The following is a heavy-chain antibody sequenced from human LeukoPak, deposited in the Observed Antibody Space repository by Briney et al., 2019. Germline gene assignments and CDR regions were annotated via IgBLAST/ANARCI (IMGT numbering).Heavy chain of an antibody. CDR1: GFTFSIYA. D-gene: IGHD6-19*01. Sequence: PGGSLRLSCAASGFTFSIYAMSWVRQAPGKGLEWVSAISASGGNTYYTDSVKGRFTISRDTSKNTLYLQVDSLRAEDTAVYYCTSVQRMAVADIVHWGQGTLVTVSS. CDR2: ISASGGNT. CDR3: TSVQRMAVADIVH. J-gene: IGHJ4*02. V-gene: IGHV3-23*01.